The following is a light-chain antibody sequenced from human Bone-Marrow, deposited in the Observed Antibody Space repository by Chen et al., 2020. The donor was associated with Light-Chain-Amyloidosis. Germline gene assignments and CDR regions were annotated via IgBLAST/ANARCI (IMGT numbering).Light chain of an antibody. V-gene: IGKV1-33*01. J-gene: IGKJ2*01. CDR2: DTS. Sequence: ILMTQSPSSLSASVGDRVTITCQASRDIIHYLNWFQHQPGKAPKLLISDTSKLEKGDPSRFSGSGSWTDFTFIISSLQPEDIATYYCQQYENFPYTFGQGTKLEIK. CDR3: QQYENFPYT. CDR1: RDIIHY.